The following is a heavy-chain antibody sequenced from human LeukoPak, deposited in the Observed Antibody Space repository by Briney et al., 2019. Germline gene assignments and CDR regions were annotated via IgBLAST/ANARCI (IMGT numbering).Heavy chain of an antibody. V-gene: IGHV3-74*01. CDR1: GFTFSNYW. CDR2: INSDGINT. J-gene: IGHJ4*02. CDR3: GGRDYGYIFDY. Sequence: GGSLRLSCAASGFTFSNYWMHWVRQAPEKGRVWVSRINSDGINTSYADSVKGRFTISRDNAKHTLNLQMNSMRAEDTAVYYCGGRDYGYIFDYWGQGTLVTVSS. D-gene: IGHD4-17*01.